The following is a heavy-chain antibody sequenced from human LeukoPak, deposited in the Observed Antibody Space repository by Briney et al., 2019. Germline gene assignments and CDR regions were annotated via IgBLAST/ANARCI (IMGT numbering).Heavy chain of an antibody. J-gene: IGHJ4*02. D-gene: IGHD3-22*01. Sequence: GGSLRLSCAASGFTFSTYAMSWVRQAPGKGLEWVSAISGSGGSTNYADSVKGRVTVSRDNSKSTLYLQMNSLRAEDTAVYYCTTDPDGSGLTSFDYWGQGTLVTVSS. CDR2: ISGSGGST. V-gene: IGHV3-23*01. CDR1: GFTFSTYA. CDR3: TTDPDGSGLTSFDY.